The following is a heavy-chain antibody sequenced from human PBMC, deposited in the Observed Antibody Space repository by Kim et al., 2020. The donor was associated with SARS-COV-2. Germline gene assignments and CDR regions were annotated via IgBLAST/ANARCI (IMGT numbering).Heavy chain of an antibody. CDR2: IYHSGST. Sequence: SETLSLTCTVSGYSISSGYYWGWIRQPPGKGLEWIGSIYHSGSTYYNPSLKSRVTISVDTSKNQFSLKLSSVTAADTAVYYCARADPSVDTAMVPFDCWG. V-gene: IGHV4-38-2*02. CDR1: GYSISSGYY. D-gene: IGHD5-18*01. J-gene: IGHJ4*01. CDR3: ARADPSVDTAMVPFDC.